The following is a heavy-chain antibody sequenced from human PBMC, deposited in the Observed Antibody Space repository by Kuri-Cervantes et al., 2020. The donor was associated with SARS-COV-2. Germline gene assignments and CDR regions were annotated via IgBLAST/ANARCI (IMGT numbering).Heavy chain of an antibody. D-gene: IGHD3-3*01. Sequence: GSLRLSCTVSGGSISSSSYYWGWIRQPPGKGLEWIGSIYYSGSTYYNPSLKSRVTISVDTSKNQFSLKLSSVTAADTAVYYCARDHYDFWSGYFSWFDPWGQGTLVTVSS. V-gene: IGHV4-39*07. J-gene: IGHJ5*02. CDR3: ARDHYDFWSGYFSWFDP. CDR2: IYYSGST. CDR1: GGSISSSSYY.